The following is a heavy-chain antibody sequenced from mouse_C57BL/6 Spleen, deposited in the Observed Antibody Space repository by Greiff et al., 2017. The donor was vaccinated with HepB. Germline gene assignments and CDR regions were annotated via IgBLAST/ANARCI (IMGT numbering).Heavy chain of an antibody. CDR3: AMGITTVVARGFAY. Sequence: QVQLQQSGPGLVAPSQSLSITCTVSGFSLTSYGVSWVRQPPGKGLEWLGVIWGDGSTNYHSALISRLSISKDNSKSQVFLKLNSLQTDDTATYYCAMGITTVVARGFAYWGQGTLVTVSA. J-gene: IGHJ3*01. V-gene: IGHV2-3*01. CDR2: IWGDGST. D-gene: IGHD1-1*01. CDR1: GFSLTSYG.